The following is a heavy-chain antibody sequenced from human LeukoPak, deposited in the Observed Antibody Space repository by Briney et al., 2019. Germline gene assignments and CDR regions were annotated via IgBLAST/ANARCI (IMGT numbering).Heavy chain of an antibody. J-gene: IGHJ4*02. CDR3: ARASGSGSYLSFDY. CDR1: GYTFTSYD. CDR2: ISAYNGNT. Sequence: GASVKVSCKASGYTFTSYDISWVRQAPGQGLEWMGWISAYNGNTNYAQKLQGRVTMTTDTSTSTAYMELRSLRSDDTAVYYCARASGSGSYLSFDYWGQGTLVTVSS. D-gene: IGHD3-10*01. V-gene: IGHV1-18*01.